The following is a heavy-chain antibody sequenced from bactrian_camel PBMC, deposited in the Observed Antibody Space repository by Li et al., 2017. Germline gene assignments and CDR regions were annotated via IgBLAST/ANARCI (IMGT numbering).Heavy chain of an antibody. J-gene: IGHJ4*01. CDR2: LWTGDGAT. CDR3: AVDLIREDQCLGGTSAGFTGSAY. V-gene: IGHV3S31*01. D-gene: IGHD5*01. Sequence: DVQLVESGGGSVETGGSLRLSCASSGYSCRGNCLAWFRQRPEKAREGVAILWTGDGATFYSHSVKGRFTISKDNAKNTLYLQMDSLKPEDTAVYYCAVDLIREDQCLGGTSAGFTGSAYWGRGTQVTVS. CDR1: GYSCRGNC.